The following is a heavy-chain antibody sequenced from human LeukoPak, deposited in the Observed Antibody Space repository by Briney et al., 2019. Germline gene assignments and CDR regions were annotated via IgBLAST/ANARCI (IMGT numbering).Heavy chain of an antibody. CDR1: GGSIGSYY. J-gene: IGHJ4*02. CDR2: IYYSGST. Sequence: SETLSLTCTVSGGSIGSYYWSWIRQPPGKGLEWIGYIYYSGSTYYNPSLKSRVTISVDTSKNQFSLKLSSVTAADTAVYYCARGRSDYVFDYWGQGTLVTVSS. V-gene: IGHV4-59*08. CDR3: ARGRSDYVFDY. D-gene: IGHD4-17*01.